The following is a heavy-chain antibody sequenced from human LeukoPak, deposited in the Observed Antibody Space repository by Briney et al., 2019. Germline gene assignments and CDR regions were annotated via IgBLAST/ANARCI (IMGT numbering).Heavy chain of an antibody. CDR2: IIPIFGTA. CDR3: ATGRWFGELSY. Sequence: SVKVSCKASGGTFSSYAISWVRQAPGQGLEWMGGIIPIFGTANYAQKFQGRVTMTEDTSTDTAYMELSSLRSEDTAVYYCATGRWFGELSYWGQGTLVTVSS. J-gene: IGHJ4*02. V-gene: IGHV1-69*06. D-gene: IGHD3-10*01. CDR1: GGTFSSYA.